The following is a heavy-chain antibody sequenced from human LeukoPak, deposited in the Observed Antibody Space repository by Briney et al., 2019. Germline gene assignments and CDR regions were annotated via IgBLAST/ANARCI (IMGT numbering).Heavy chain of an antibody. CDR1: GFIFSSYS. D-gene: IGHD3-22*01. Sequence: GGSLRLSCAASGFIFSSYSMNWVRQAPGKGLEWVSSISSSSSYIYYADSVKGRFTISRDNAKNSLYLQMNSLRAEDTAVYYCARGKWGYSFDPWGQGTLVTVSS. CDR2: ISSSSSYI. J-gene: IGHJ5*02. V-gene: IGHV3-21*01. CDR3: ARGKWGYSFDP.